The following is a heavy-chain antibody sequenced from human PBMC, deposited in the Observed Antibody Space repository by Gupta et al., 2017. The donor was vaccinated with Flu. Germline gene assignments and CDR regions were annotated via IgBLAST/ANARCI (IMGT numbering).Heavy chain of an antibody. CDR3: ARGVDCSTSSCLDLFDY. V-gene: IGHV1-2*06. D-gene: IGHD2-2*01. CDR1: GYTFTGYY. CDR2: INPNSGGT. Sequence: QVQLVQSGAGVKKPGASVQVSCKASGYTFTGYYMHWVRQAPGQGLEWMGRINPNSGGTNYAQKFQGRVTMTRDTSISTAYMELSRLRSDDTAVYYCARGVDCSTSSCLDLFDYWGQGTLVTVSS. J-gene: IGHJ4*02.